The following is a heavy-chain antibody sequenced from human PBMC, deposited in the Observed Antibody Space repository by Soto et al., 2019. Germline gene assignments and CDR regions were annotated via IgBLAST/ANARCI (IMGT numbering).Heavy chain of an antibody. J-gene: IGHJ6*02. Sequence: ASVKVSCKASGHTFTAHYVHWVRQVPGQGLEWMGWINPNSGDTKFAQKFQGRVTMTSDTPTSTAYMELRRLRSDDTAVYYCASESDTLMVAWEDGMDVWVQGTTVTVSS. V-gene: IGHV1-2*02. CDR1: GHTFTAHY. CDR2: INPNSGDT. D-gene: IGHD1-26*01. CDR3: ASESDTLMVAWEDGMDV.